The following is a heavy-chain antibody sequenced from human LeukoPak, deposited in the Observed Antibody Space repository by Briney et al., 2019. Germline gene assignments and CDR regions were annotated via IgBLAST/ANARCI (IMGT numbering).Heavy chain of an antibody. J-gene: IGHJ4*02. CDR1: GYTFTSYD. CDR3: ATKIRTGDNLFDY. Sequence: GASVKVSCKASGYTFTSYDINWVRQATGQGLEWMGGFDPEDGETIYAQKFQGRVTMTEDTSTDTAYMELSSLRSEDTAVYYCATKIRTGDNLFDYWGQGTLVTVSS. V-gene: IGHV1-24*01. D-gene: IGHD7-27*01. CDR2: FDPEDGET.